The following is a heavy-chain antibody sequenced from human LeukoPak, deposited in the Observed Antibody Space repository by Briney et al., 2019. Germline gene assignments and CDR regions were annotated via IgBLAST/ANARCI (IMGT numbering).Heavy chain of an antibody. CDR2: IFSGGST. CDR3: ARDLAFSS. Sequence: GGSLRLSCAASGFTVSSNYMSWVRQAPGKGLECVSLIFSGGSTYCADSVKGRFTISRDNSKNTLYLQMDSLRAEDTAVYYCARDLAFSSWGQGTLVTVSS. CDR1: GFTVSSNY. D-gene: IGHD3-16*01. J-gene: IGHJ4*02. V-gene: IGHV3-53*01.